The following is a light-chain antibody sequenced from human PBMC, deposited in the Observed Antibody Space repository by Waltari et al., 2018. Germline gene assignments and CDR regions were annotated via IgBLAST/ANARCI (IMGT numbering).Light chain of an antibody. CDR1: PILISTSNTKHF. Sequence: IVLTQSPASLAVSLGAWATPTRPSGPILISTSNTKHFLAWYQVKLGQPPKLLFYWSFTRQSGVPDRFSGSGSGTDFTLTISSLQAEDVAIYYCQQYYTMPVTFGGGTKVEIK. V-gene: IGKV4-1*01. J-gene: IGKJ4*01. CDR2: WSF. CDR3: QQYYTMPVT.